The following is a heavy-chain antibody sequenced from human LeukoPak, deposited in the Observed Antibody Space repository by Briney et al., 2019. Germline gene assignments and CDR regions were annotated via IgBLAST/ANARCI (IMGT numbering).Heavy chain of an antibody. V-gene: IGHV1-69*13. CDR2: IIPIFGTA. D-gene: IGHD2-15*01. J-gene: IGHJ2*01. CDR3: ARDRGGGRAADYWYFDV. Sequence: SVKVSCKASGGTFSSYAISWVRQAPGQGLEWMGGIIPIFGTANYAQKFQGRVTITADESTSTAYMELSSLRSEDTAVYYCARDRGGGRAADYWYFDVWGRGTLVTVSS. CDR1: GGTFSSYA.